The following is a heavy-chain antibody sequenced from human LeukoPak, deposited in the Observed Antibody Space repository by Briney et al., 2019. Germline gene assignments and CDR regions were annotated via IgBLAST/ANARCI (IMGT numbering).Heavy chain of an antibody. CDR3: AVGPAAGYDFSYYYYMDV. D-gene: IGHD3-3*01. CDR2: IYWNDDK. Sequence: SGPTLVKPTQTLTLTCTFSGFSLSTSGVGVGWIRQPPGKALEWLALIYWNDDKHYSPSLKSRLTITKDTSKNQVVLTMTNMDPVDTATYYCAVGPAAGYDFSYYYYMDVWGKGTTVTVSS. CDR1: GFSLSTSGVG. V-gene: IGHV2-5*01. J-gene: IGHJ6*03.